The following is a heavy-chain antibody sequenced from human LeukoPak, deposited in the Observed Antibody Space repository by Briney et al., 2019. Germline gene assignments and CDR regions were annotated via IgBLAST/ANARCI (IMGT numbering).Heavy chain of an antibody. V-gene: IGHV4-30-4*01. CDR3: ARAPQVGDYVWGTFDP. D-gene: IGHD3-16*01. CDR2: IYYSGST. Sequence: PSETLPLTCTVSGGSITSGDYYWSWIRQPPEKGLEWIGYIYYSGSTYYNPSPKSRVTMSVDTSKNQFSLKLSSVTTADTAVYYCARAPQVGDYVWGTFDPWGQGTLVTVSS. CDR1: GGSITSGDYY. J-gene: IGHJ5*02.